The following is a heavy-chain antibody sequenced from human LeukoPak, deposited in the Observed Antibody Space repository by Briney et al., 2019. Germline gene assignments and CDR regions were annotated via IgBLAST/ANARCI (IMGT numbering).Heavy chain of an antibody. D-gene: IGHD3-16*02. CDR2: INPNSGGT. CDR3: ARGPTLRYYDYVWGSYRHVYFDY. V-gene: IGHV1-2*02. J-gene: IGHJ4*02. CDR1: GYTFTGYY. Sequence: GASVKVSCKASGYTFTGYYMHWVRQAPGQGLEWMGWINPNSGGTNYAQKFQGRVTMTRDTSISTAYMELSRLRSDDTAVYYCARGPTLRYYDYVWGSYRHVYFDYWGQGTLVTVSS.